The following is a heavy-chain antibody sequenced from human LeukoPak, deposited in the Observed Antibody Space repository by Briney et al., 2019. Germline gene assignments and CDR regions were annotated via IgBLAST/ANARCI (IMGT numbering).Heavy chain of an antibody. D-gene: IGHD1-26*01. J-gene: IGHJ6*02. CDR1: GYTFTSYY. CDR3: ARGVVGAISYYYYYGMDV. V-gene: IGHV1-46*01. Sequence: GASVKVSCKASGYTFTSYYMHWVRQAPGQGLEWMGIINPSGGSTSYAQMFQGRVTMTRDTSTSTVYMELSSLRSEDTAVYYCARGVVGAISYYYYYGMDVWGQGTTVTVSS. CDR2: INPSGGST.